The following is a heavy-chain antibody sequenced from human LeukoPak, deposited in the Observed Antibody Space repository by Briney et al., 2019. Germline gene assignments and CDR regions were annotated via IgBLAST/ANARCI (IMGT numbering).Heavy chain of an antibody. J-gene: IGHJ3*02. CDR1: GGSISSYY. CDR3: ARPYSSGWYGVFHI. CDR2: IYYSRST. Sequence: PSETLSLTCTVSGGSISSYYWSWIRQPPGKGLEWIGYIYYSRSTNYNPSLKSRVTISVDTSKNQFSLRLSSVTAADTAVYYCARPYSSGWYGVFHIWGQGTMVTVSS. V-gene: IGHV4-59*08. D-gene: IGHD6-19*01.